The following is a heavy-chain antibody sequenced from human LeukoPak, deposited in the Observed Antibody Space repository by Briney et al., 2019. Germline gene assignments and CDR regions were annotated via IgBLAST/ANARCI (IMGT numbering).Heavy chain of an antibody. D-gene: IGHD1-26*01. CDR3: ARGRVVGALDAFDI. J-gene: IGHJ3*02. V-gene: IGHV4-59*01. Sequence: SETLSLTCTVSGGSISGYYCSWIRQPPGKGLEWIGYIYYSGSTNYNPSLKSRVTISVDTSKNQFSLKLSSVTAADTAVYYCARGRVVGALDAFDIWGQGTMVTVSS. CDR2: IYYSGST. CDR1: GGSISGYY.